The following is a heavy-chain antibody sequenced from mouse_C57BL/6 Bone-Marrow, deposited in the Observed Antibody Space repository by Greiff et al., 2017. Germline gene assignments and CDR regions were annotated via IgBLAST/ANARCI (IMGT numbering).Heavy chain of an antibody. J-gene: IGHJ4*01. V-gene: IGHV1-76*01. CDR1: GYIFTSYW. CDR3: ARAETGTGGMDY. CDR2: IYPGTGST. D-gene: IGHD4-1*01. Sequence: QVQLKESGAELVRPGASVKLSCKTSGYIFTSYWIHWVKQRSGQGLEWIARIYPGTGSTDYNEKFKDKATLTAAKSSSTAYMQRSSLKSEDSAVYFCARAETGTGGMDYWGQGTSVTVSS.